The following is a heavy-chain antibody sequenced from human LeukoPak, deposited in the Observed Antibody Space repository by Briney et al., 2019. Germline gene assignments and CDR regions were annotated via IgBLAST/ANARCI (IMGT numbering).Heavy chain of an antibody. D-gene: IGHD2/OR15-2a*01. CDR1: GFTVSSNY. V-gene: IGHV3-21*04. CDR2: ISTSSIYI. CDR3: AKDTYFH. Sequence: PGGSLRLSCAASGFTVSSNYMSWVRQAPGKGLEWVSSISTSSIYIYYADSVKGRFTISRDNAKNSLYLQMNSLRAEDTAVYYCAKDTYFHWGQGTLVTVSS. J-gene: IGHJ4*02.